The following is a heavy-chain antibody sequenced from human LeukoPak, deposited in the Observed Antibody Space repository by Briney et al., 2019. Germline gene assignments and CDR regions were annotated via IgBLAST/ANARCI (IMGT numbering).Heavy chain of an antibody. CDR1: GGSISSNY. D-gene: IGHD2-2*01. Sequence: SETLSLTCTVSGGSISSNYWSWIRQPPGKGLEWIGYIYYSGSTNYNPSLKSRVTISVDTSKNQFSLKLSSVTAADTAVYYCARGAVVVPAAMEVPNWFDPWGQGTLVTVAS. CDR2: IYYSGST. J-gene: IGHJ5*02. CDR3: ARGAVVVPAAMEVPNWFDP. V-gene: IGHV4-59*01.